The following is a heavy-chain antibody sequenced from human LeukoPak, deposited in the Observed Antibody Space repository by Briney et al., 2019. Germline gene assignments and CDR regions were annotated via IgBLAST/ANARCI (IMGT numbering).Heavy chain of an antibody. J-gene: IGHJ4*02. CDR2: LYSGGGA. CDR1: GFTVSSNH. Sequence: PGGSLRLSCAASGFTVSSNHMSWVRQAPGQGLEWVSVLYSGGGAHYADSVKGRFTISSDNSKNTLYLQMNSLRAEDTAVYYCARDQGAVAVYIDYWGQGTLVTVSS. D-gene: IGHD6-19*01. CDR3: ARDQGAVAVYIDY. V-gene: IGHV3-53*01.